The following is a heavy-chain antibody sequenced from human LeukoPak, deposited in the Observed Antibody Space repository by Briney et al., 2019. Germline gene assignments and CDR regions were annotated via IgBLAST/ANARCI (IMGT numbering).Heavy chain of an antibody. D-gene: IGHD6-19*01. J-gene: IGHJ4*02. CDR2: IKSETDGGTT. V-gene: IGHV3-15*01. CDR1: GFTFSNAW. CDR3: TTGDSAVAGTFY. Sequence: PGGSLRLSCAASGFTFSNAWMSWVRQAPGKGLEWVGRIKSETDGGTTDYAAPVKGRFTISRDDSKNTLYLQMNSLKTEDTAVYYCTTGDSAVAGTFYWGQGTLVTVSS.